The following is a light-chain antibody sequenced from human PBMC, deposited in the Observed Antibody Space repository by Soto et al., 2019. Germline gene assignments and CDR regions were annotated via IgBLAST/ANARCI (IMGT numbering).Light chain of an antibody. CDR2: GAS. V-gene: IGKV3-20*01. CDR3: QQFGSSPLFT. Sequence: EIVLTQSPGTLSLCPGERATLSCRASQSVSSSYLAWYQQKPGQAPRLLIYGASSRATGIPDRFSGSGSGTDFTLTISRLDPEDFAVYYCQQFGSSPLFTFGPGTKVAVK. J-gene: IGKJ3*01. CDR1: QSVSSSY.